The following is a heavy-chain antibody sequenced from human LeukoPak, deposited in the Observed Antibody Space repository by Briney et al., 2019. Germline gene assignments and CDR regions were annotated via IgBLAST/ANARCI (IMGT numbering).Heavy chain of an antibody. V-gene: IGHV3-48*03. D-gene: IGHD3-22*01. CDR1: GFTFSSYE. J-gene: IGHJ3*02. Sequence: GGSLRLSCAASGFTFSSYEMNWVRQAPGKGLEWVSYISSSGSTIYYADSVKGRFTISRDNAKNSLYLQLNSLRDEDTAVYYCARAATYYYDSSGYYPYAFDIWGQGTMVTVSS. CDR2: ISSSGSTI. CDR3: ARAATYYYDSSGYYPYAFDI.